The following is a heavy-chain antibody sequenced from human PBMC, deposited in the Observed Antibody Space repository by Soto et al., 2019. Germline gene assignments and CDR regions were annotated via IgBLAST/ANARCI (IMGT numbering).Heavy chain of an antibody. V-gene: IGHV3-7*01. CDR2: IKQDGSEK. CDR1: GFTFSNHW. J-gene: IGHJ6*03. Sequence: EVQVVESGGGLVQPGGSLRLSCAASGFTFSNHWMTWVRQAPGKGLEWVANIKQDGSEKYYVDSVKGRFTLSRDNAKNSLYLQMNSLRAEDTAVYYCARDSDYCRSNSCYLSCCSDMDVWGKGTTVTVSS. CDR3: ARDSDYCRSNSCYLSCCSDMDV. D-gene: IGHD2-2*01.